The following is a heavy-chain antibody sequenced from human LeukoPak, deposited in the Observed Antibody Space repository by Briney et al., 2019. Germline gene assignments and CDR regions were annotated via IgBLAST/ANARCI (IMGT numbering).Heavy chain of an antibody. D-gene: IGHD6-19*01. CDR1: GDTLTESS. J-gene: IGHJ4*02. Sequence: ASVKVSCKVSGDTLTESSMHWVRQPPGKGLEWMGGFDPEDSERIYAQKFQGRVTMTEDTSTGTAYMELSSLRSDDTAVYYCATDLSIGVAGFEYWGQGTLVTVSS. CDR3: ATDLSIGVAGFEY. CDR2: FDPEDSER. V-gene: IGHV1-24*01.